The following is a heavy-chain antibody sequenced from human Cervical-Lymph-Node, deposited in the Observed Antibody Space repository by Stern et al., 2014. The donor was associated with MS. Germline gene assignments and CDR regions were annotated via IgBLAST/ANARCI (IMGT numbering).Heavy chain of an antibody. CDR3: AKDPRIYDSSGYLDA. D-gene: IGHD3-22*01. CDR2: ISYDGDNK. J-gene: IGHJ5*02. CDR1: GFTFSLYD. V-gene: IGHV3-30*18. Sequence: QVQLVQSGGGVVQPGRSLRLSCAASGFTFSLYDKHWVRQAPGKGLEWVAVISYDGDNKFYTDSAKGRFTISRDSTQRTLYLQLNSLRPEDTAIYYCAKDPRIYDSSGYLDAWGQGTLVTVSS.